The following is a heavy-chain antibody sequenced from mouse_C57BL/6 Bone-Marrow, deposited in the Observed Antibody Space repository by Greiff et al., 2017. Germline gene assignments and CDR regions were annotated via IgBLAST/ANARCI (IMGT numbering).Heavy chain of an antibody. CDR1: GYTFTDYY. J-gene: IGHJ2*01. Sequence: VQLKQSGPVLVKPGASVKMSCKASGYTFTDYYMNWVKQSHGKSLEWIGVINPYNGGTSYNQTFKGKATLTVDKSSSTAYMELNSLTSEDSAVYYCARVWSLGDYWGKGTTLTVSS. CDR2: INPYNGGT. CDR3: ARVWSLGDY. D-gene: IGHD2-10*02. V-gene: IGHV1-19*01.